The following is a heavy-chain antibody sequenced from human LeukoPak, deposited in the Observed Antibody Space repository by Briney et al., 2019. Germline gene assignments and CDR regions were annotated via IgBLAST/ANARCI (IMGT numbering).Heavy chain of an antibody. CDR3: ARHSVRNWFDP. J-gene: IGHJ5*02. CDR1: GGSISSYY. CDR2: IYYSGST. Sequence: SETLPLTCTVSGGSISSYYWSWIRQPPGKGLEWIGYIYYSGSTNYNPSLKSRVTISVDTSKNQFSLKLSSVTAADTAVYYCARHSVRNWFDPWGQGTLVTVSS. D-gene: IGHD2-2*01. V-gene: IGHV4-59*08.